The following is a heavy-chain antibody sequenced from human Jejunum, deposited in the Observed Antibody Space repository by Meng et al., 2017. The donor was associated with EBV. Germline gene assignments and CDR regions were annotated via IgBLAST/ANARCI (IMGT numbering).Heavy chain of an antibody. CDR1: GFTFSRHT. CDR2: ITGSGGST. V-gene: IGHV3-23*04. Sequence: EWPWVVSGGGLVQPGGVLRLSCASSGFTFSRHTMSWVRRGPGKGLEWVSAITGSGGSTYYTDSVKGRFTISRDNSKNTLYLQMNSLSAEDTAVYYCAKLTRAWGQGTLVTVSS. J-gene: IGHJ5*02. CDR3: AKLTRA.